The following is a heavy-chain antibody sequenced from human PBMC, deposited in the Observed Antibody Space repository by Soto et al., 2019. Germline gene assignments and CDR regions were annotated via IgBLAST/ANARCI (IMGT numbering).Heavy chain of an antibody. Sequence: QVQLQESGPGLVKPSETLSLTCTVSGGSINNHYWSWIRQPPGQGLEWIGYIYYSGSTNYNPSLKSRVTMSVDTSKNQFSLKLSSLTAADTAIYYCPRANWFFDYWGQGTLVTVSS. D-gene: IGHD7-27*01. CDR3: PRANWFFDY. CDR2: IYYSGST. J-gene: IGHJ4*02. V-gene: IGHV4-59*11. CDR1: GGSINNHY.